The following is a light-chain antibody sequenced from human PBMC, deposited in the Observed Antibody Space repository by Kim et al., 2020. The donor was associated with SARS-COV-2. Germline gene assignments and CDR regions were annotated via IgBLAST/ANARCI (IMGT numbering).Light chain of an antibody. J-gene: IGKJ4*01. Sequence: TGERATLSCRASQSVDSNYLAWYQQKPGQAPRLLIDGASSRAAGIPDRFTGSGSATDFTLTISRLEPEDFAVYFCQQYGGSPPLTFGGGTKVDIK. CDR3: QQYGGSPPLT. CDR1: QSVDSNY. V-gene: IGKV3-20*01. CDR2: GAS.